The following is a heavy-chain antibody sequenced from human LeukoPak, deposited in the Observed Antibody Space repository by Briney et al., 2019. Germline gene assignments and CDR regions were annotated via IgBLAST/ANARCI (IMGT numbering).Heavy chain of an antibody. V-gene: IGHV3-11*05. J-gene: IGHJ3*02. CDR2: ISSSSSFT. Sequence: PGGSLRLSCAASGFTFSDYFMSWIRLAPGKGLEWVSYISSSSSFTSYADSVKGRFTISRDNAKKSLYLQMNSLRAADTAVYYCARVDQPAGSRDAFDIWGQGTMVSVSS. D-gene: IGHD3-10*01. CDR1: GFTFSDYF. CDR3: ARVDQPAGSRDAFDI.